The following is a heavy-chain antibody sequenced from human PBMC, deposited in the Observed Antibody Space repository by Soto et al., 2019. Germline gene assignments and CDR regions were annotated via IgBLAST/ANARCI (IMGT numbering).Heavy chain of an antibody. J-gene: IGHJ4*02. D-gene: IGHD6-19*01. CDR2: ISGSGGST. Sequence: GGSLRLSCAASGFTFSSYAMSWVRQAPGKGLEWVSAISGSGGSTYYADSVKGRFTISRDNSKNTLYLQMNSLRAEDTAVYYCATPVTRSYSSGWCGDDYWGQGTLVTVSS. CDR3: ATPVTRSYSSGWCGDDY. V-gene: IGHV3-23*01. CDR1: GFTFSSYA.